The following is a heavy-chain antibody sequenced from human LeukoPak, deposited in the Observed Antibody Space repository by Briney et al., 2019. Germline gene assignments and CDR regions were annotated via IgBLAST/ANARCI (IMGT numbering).Heavy chain of an antibody. J-gene: IGHJ5*02. V-gene: IGHV3-23*01. Sequence: GGSLRLSCAASGFTFSSYAMSWVRQAPGKGLEWVSAISGSGGSTYYADSVKGRFTISRDNSKNTLDLQMNSLRAEDTAVYYCAKEDPNKSSGSYNWFDPWGQGTLVTVSS. D-gene: IGHD1-26*01. CDR1: GFTFSSYA. CDR3: AKEDPNKSSGSYNWFDP. CDR2: ISGSGGST.